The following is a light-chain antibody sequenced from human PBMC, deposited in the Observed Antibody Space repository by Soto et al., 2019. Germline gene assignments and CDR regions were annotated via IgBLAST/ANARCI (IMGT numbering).Light chain of an antibody. V-gene: IGLV1-40*01. CDR2: GHS. J-gene: IGLJ2*01. Sequence: QSVLTQPPSVSGAPGQRVTISCTGSSSNIGAGYDVQWYQQLPGTAPKLLIYGHSNRPSGVPDRFSGSKSGTSASLAITGLQAEDEADYYCQSYDSSLSGYVVFGGGTKVTVL. CDR1: SSNIGAGYD. CDR3: QSYDSSLSGYVV.